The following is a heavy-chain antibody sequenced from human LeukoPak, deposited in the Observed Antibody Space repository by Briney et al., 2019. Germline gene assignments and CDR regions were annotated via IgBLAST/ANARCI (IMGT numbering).Heavy chain of an antibody. CDR3: ARVRGQQLGVIDY. Sequence: ASVKVSCKASGYTFTGYYMHWVRQAPGQGLEWMGWINPNSGGTNYAQKFQGRVTMTRDTSISTAYMVLSRLRSDDTAVYYCARVRGQQLGVIDYWGQGTLVTVSS. CDR1: GYTFTGYY. CDR2: INPNSGGT. D-gene: IGHD3-10*01. V-gene: IGHV1-2*02. J-gene: IGHJ4*02.